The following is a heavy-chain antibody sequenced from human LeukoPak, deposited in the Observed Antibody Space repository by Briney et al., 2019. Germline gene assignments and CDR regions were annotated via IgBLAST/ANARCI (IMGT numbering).Heavy chain of an antibody. D-gene: IGHD3-9*01. J-gene: IGHJ3*01. CDR2: ISGTGGTT. V-gene: IGHV3-23*01. CDR3: VRETTSNYGAFDL. CDR1: GFTFNNNA. Sequence: GGSLRLSCAASGFTFNNNAMSWVRQSPGKGLEWVSAISGTGGTTYYADSVKGRFTISRANSKSTVYVQMNSLRAEDTAVYYCVRETTSNYGAFDLWGQGTLVTVSS.